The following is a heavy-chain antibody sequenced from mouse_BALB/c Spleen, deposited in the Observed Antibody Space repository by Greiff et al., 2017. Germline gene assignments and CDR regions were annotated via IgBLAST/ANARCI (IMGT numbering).Heavy chain of an antibody. D-gene: IGHD1-1*01. Sequence: VQLVESGPGLVAPSQSLSITCTVSGFSLTSYGVHWVRQPPGKGLEWLGVIWAGGSTNYNSALMSRLSISKDNSKSQVFLKMNSLQTDDTAMYYCASLDYGSSYGWFAYWGQGTLVTVSA. J-gene: IGHJ3*01. V-gene: IGHV2-9*02. CDR1: GFSLTSYG. CDR2: IWAGGST. CDR3: ASLDYGSSYGWFAY.